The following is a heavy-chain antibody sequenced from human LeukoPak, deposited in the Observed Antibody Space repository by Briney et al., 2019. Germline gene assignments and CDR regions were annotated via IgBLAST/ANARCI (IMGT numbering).Heavy chain of an antibody. CDR3: RRRHTISN. Sequence: ASVKVSCKASGYTFTSYAMHWVRQAPGQRLEWMGWINAGNGNTKYSQKFQGRVTITRDTSASTAYMELSSLRSEDTVFFSSRRRHTISNWGQGTLVTVSS. CDR1: GYTFTSYA. D-gene: IGHD3-9*01. J-gene: IGHJ4*02. V-gene: IGHV1-3*01. CDR2: INAGNGNT.